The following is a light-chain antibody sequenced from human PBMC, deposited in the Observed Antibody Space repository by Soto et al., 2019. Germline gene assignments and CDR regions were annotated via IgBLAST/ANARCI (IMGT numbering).Light chain of an antibody. J-gene: IGKJ1*01. CDR3: QQYYSPWT. V-gene: IGKV4-1*01. CDR1: QSVLYSSNNKNY. Sequence: DIVMTQSPDSLAVSLGERATINCKSSQSVLYSSNNKNYLAWYQQKPGQPPKLLIYWASTRESGVPDRFSGSGSGTDFTLTISSRQAEDVAVYYCQQYYSPWTFGQGTKVESK. CDR2: WAS.